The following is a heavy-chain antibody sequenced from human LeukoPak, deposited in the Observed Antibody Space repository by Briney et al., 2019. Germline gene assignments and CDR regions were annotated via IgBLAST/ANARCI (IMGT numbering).Heavy chain of an antibody. V-gene: IGHV1-18*01. CDR3: ARGGGRIIMLVVVIPGYYFDY. Sequence: ASVKVSCKASGYTFTSYGISWVRQAPGEGLEWMGWISADNGNTNYAQKLQGRVTMTTDTSTSTAYMELRSLRSDDTAVYYCARGGGRIIMLVVVIPGYYFDYGGQGPRVPVPS. D-gene: IGHD3-22*01. CDR2: ISADNGNT. CDR1: GYTFTSYG. J-gene: IGHJ4*02.